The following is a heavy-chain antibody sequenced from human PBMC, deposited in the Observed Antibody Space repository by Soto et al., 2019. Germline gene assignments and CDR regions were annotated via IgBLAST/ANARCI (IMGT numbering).Heavy chain of an antibody. Sequence: GSVKVARKAFGYTLTRNGICWVRQAPGQGVEWMGWISVYNGNTNYAQKFQGRVTLPTDTSTSTAYMELRSLRSDDTAVYYCARGGIAVDDDSYYGMDVWGQGTTVTVS. CDR2: ISVYNGNT. J-gene: IGHJ6*02. V-gene: IGHV1-18*01. D-gene: IGHD6-19*01. CDR3: ARGGIAVDDDSYYGMDV. CDR1: GYTLTRNG.